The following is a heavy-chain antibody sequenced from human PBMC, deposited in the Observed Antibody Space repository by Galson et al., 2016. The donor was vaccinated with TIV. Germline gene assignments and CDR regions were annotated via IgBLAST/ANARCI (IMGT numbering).Heavy chain of an antibody. CDR3: AKVPRIVLVIGDPYFFDY. CDR1: GFTFSSHG. Sequence: SLRLSCAAAGFTFSSHGMSWVRQAPGKGLEWVSGISAGGGTTHYADSVKGRFTISRDNSMNTLYLQMNSLRAEDTAVYYCAKVPRIVLVIGDPYFFDYWGQGTLVTVSS. CDR2: ISAGGGTT. D-gene: IGHD3-22*01. J-gene: IGHJ4*02. V-gene: IGHV3-23*01.